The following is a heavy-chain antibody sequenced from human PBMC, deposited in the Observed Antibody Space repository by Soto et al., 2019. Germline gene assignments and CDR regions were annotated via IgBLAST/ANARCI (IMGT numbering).Heavy chain of an antibody. D-gene: IGHD3-22*01. CDR1: GFTFSTYG. CDR3: GKDPTYDSSGYYFYYGMDV. Sequence: QVQLVESGGGVVQPGRSLRLSCAASGFTFSTYGMHWVRQAPGKGLEWVGLISYDGSYKYYADSVKGRFTMSRDNSKNTLYLQMNSRRVEDTAVYYCGKDPTYDSSGYYFYYGMDVWGQGTTVTVSS. J-gene: IGHJ6*02. CDR2: ISYDGSYK. V-gene: IGHV3-30*18.